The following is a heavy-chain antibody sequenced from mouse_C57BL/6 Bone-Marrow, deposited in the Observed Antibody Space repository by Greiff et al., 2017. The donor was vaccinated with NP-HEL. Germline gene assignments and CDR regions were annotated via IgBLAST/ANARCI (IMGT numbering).Heavy chain of an antibody. J-gene: IGHJ1*03. V-gene: IGHV7-3*01. CDR2: IRNKANGYTT. Sequence: EVQLVESGGGLVQPGGSLSLSCAASGFTFTDYYMSWVRQPPGKALEWLGFIRNKANGYTTEYSASVKGRFTISRDNSQSILYLQMNALRAEDSATYYCARSLPIYYYGSDWYFDVWGTGTTVTVSS. CDR3: ARSLPIYYYGSDWYFDV. D-gene: IGHD1-1*01. CDR1: GFTFTDYY.